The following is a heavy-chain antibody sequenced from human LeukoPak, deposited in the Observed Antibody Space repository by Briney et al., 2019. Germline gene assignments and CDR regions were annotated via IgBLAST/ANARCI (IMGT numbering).Heavy chain of an antibody. J-gene: IGHJ5*02. CDR1: GDSVSSNSAA. V-gene: IGHV6-1*01. Sequence: SQTLSLTCAISGDSVSSNSAAWNWIRQSPSRGLEWLGRTYYRSKWYNDYAVSVKSRITINPDTSKNKFSLQLNSVTPEETAVYYCARGDCSSTSCYSANWFDPWGQGTLVTVSS. CDR2: TYYRSKWYN. CDR3: ARGDCSSTSCYSANWFDP. D-gene: IGHD2-2*02.